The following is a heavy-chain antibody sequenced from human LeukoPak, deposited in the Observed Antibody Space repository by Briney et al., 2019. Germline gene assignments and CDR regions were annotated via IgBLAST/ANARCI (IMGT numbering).Heavy chain of an antibody. CDR3: ERVTAIVGANPGYYYGMDV. CDR1: GYTFTIYG. J-gene: IGHJ6*01. CDR2: ISVYNGNT. D-gene: IGHD1-26*01. Sequence: GASVTLSFNGSGYTFTIYGISWVRHAQAPGLGWVGWISVYNGNTNYYQELQGRVSMTTDTSTSKAYMDLRSLRSDDKAADYYERVTAIVGANPGYYYGMDVWGQGTTVTVSS. V-gene: IGHV1-18*01.